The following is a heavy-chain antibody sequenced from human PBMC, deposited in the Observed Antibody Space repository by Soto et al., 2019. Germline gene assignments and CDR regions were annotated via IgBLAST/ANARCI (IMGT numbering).Heavy chain of an antibody. J-gene: IGHJ4*02. Sequence: ASVKVSCKASGYTFTGYYMHWVRQAPGQGLEWMGWINPNSGGTNYAQKFQGRVTMTRDTSISTAYMELSRLRSDDTAVYYCARDHSDPWANGIDYWGQGTLVTVSS. CDR2: INPNSGGT. CDR3: ARDHSDPWANGIDY. CDR1: GYTFTGYY. V-gene: IGHV1-2*02. D-gene: IGHD1-26*01.